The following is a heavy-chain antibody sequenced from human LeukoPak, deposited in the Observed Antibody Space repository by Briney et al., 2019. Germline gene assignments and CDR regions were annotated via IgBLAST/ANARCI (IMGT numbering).Heavy chain of an antibody. CDR2: IYNSGIT. V-gene: IGHV4-30-4*01. D-gene: IGHD5-12*01. J-gene: IGHJ4*02. Sequence: SETLSLTCTVSGGSISSGDYYWSWIRQPPGKGLEWIRYIYNSGITYYNPSLKSRVTISGGTYKNQFSLKLSSVTAADTAVYYCARDRSGYDHLDYWGQGTLVTVSS. CDR1: GGSISSGDYY. CDR3: ARDRSGYDHLDY.